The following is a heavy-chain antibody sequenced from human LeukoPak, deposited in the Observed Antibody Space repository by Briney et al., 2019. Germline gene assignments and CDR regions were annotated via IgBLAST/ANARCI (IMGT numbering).Heavy chain of an antibody. J-gene: IGHJ4*02. CDR3: ARGLHRHCDGGTCYQAFDY. CDR2: IYIDGSGR. D-gene: IGHD2-15*01. Sequence: GGSLRLSCAASGFTFSRISMHWVRQAPGKGLVWVSRIYIDGSGRSYADSVKGRFTMSRDNAKNTLYLQMNSLRPEDTAVYYCARGLHRHCDGGTCYQAFDYWGQGTLVTVSS. CDR1: GFTFSRIS. V-gene: IGHV3-74*01.